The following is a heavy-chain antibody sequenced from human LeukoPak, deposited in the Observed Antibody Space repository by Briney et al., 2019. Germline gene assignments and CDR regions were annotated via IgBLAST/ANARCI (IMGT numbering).Heavy chain of an antibody. D-gene: IGHD3-10*01. V-gene: IGHV3-64D*09. CDR1: GFTFGSYA. CDR3: VTGDLWFGEFYFGY. J-gene: IGHJ4*02. Sequence: GGSLRLSCSASGFTFGSYAMHWVRQAPAKGLEYVSAISSNGGSTYYAHSVKGRFTISRDKSKNTLYLQMSSLTAEDTAVYYCVTGDLWFGEFYFGYWGQGTLVTVSS. CDR2: ISSNGGST.